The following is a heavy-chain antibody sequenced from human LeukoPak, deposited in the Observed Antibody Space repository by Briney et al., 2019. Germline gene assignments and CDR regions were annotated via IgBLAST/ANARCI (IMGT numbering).Heavy chain of an antibody. CDR3: ARPSGSVTIFGVVDYFDY. D-gene: IGHD3-3*01. CDR1: GFTFTNYG. V-gene: IGHV3-30*04. CDR2: IAYDGSNE. Sequence: GGSLRLSCVVSGFTFTNYGMHWVRQAPGKGLDWVASIAYDGSNENCAESVKGRFTISRDNSKNTLYLQLNSLRAEDTAVYYCARPSGSVTIFGVVDYFDYWGQGSLVTVSS. J-gene: IGHJ4*02.